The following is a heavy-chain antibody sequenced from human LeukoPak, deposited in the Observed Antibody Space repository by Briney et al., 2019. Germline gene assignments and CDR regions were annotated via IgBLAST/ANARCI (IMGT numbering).Heavy chain of an antibody. CDR3: ARHGHTHHLDAFDI. Sequence: SETLSLTCAVYGGSFSGYYWSWIRQPPGKGLEWIGEINHSGSTNYNPSLTSRVTISVDTSKNQFSLKLSSVTAADTAVYYCARHGHTHHLDAFDIRGQGTMVTVSS. CDR2: INHSGST. J-gene: IGHJ3*02. V-gene: IGHV4-34*01. D-gene: IGHD1-14*01. CDR1: GGSFSGYY.